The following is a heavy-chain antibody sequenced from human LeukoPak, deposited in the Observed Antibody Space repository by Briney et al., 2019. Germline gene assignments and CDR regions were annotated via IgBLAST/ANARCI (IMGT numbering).Heavy chain of an antibody. D-gene: IGHD3-22*01. V-gene: IGHV3-23*01. Sequence: GGSLRLSCAASGFTFSSYGMSWVRQAPGKGLEWVSAISGSGGSTYYADSVKGRFTISRDNSKNTLYLQMNSLRAEDTAVYYCAKSSGYYPRTFDYWGQGTLVTVSS. CDR1: GFTFSSYG. J-gene: IGHJ4*02. CDR2: ISGSGGST. CDR3: AKSSGYYPRTFDY.